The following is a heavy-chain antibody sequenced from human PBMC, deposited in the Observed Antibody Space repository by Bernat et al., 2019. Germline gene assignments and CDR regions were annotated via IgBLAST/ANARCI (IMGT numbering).Heavy chain of an antibody. CDR1: GFTFSNAW. CDR3: TTDHDQEVIDY. Sequence: EVQLVESGGGLVKPGGSLRLSCAASGFTFSNAWMSWVRQAPGKGLEWVGRIKSKTDGGTTDYTAPVKGRFTISRDDSKNTLYLQMNSLKTEDTAVYYCTTDHDQEVIDYWGQGTLVTVSS. CDR2: IKSKTDGGTT. V-gene: IGHV3-15*01. D-gene: IGHD3-16*01. J-gene: IGHJ4*02.